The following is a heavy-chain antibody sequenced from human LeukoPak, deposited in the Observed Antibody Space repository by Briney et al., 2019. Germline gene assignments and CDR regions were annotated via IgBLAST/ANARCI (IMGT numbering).Heavy chain of an antibody. CDR1: GFTLSSYS. CDR3: ARGKDTAFDY. D-gene: IGHD5-18*01. V-gene: IGHV3-21*01. Sequence: GGSLRLSCAASGFTLSSYSMNWVRQAPGKGLEWVSSISSSSSYIYYADSVKGRFTISRDNAKNSLYLQMNSLRAEDTAVYYCARGKDTAFDYWGQGTLVTVSS. J-gene: IGHJ4*02. CDR2: ISSSSSYI.